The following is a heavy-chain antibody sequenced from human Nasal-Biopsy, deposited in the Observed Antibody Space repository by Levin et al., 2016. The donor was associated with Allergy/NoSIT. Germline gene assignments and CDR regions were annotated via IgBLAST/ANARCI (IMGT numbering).Heavy chain of an antibody. CDR1: GFTFSNSA. D-gene: IGHD3-16*01. J-gene: IGHJ5*02. CDR2: ISGTGTNT. CDR3: AKDLRWGPNTNAYGWFDA. Sequence: GESLKISCAASGFTFSNSAMNWVRQAPGKGPEWVSSISGTGTNTYYPDSVKGRFTVSRDNSRNTLFLQLNSLRAEDTAVYYCAKDLRWGPNTNAYGWFDAWGQGTLVTVSS. V-gene: IGHV3-23*01.